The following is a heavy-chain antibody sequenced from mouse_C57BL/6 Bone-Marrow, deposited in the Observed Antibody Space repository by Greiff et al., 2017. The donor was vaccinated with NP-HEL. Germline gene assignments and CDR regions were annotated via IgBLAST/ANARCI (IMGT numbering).Heavy chain of an antibody. V-gene: IGHV1-42*01. D-gene: IGHD2-2*01. CDR1: GYSFTGYY. J-gene: IGHJ2*01. CDR3: ARLGGYPYFAY. Sequence: EVQLQESGPELVKPGASVKISCKASGYSFTGYYMNWVKQSPEKSLEWIGEINPSTGGTTYIQKFKAKATLTVDKSSSTAYMQLHSLTSEDSAVYYCARLGGYPYFAYWGQGTTPTVSS. CDR2: INPSTGGT.